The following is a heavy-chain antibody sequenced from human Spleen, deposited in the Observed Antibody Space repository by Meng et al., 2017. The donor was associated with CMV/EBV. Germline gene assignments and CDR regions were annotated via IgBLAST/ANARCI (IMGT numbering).Heavy chain of an antibody. CDR1: GYSFIAYY. V-gene: IGHV1-2*02. Sequence: KASGYSFIAYYMHWVRQAPGQGFEWMGWINANSGATHYARKFQGRVTVTRDRSSSTVYMEMRRLIFDDTAVYYCARGTGRFLEWPLAYWGQGTLVTVSS. J-gene: IGHJ4*02. D-gene: IGHD3-3*01. CDR2: INANSGAT. CDR3: ARGTGRFLEWPLAY.